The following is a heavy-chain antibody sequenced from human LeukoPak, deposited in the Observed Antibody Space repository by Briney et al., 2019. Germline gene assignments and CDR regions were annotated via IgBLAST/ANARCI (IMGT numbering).Heavy chain of an antibody. CDR3: ASRAVAGSSRSLY. D-gene: IGHD6-19*01. Sequence: PSETLSLTCAVYGGSFSGYYWSWIRQPPGKGLEWIGEINHSGSTNYNPSLKSRVTISVDTSKNQFSLKLSSVTAADTAVYYCASRAVAGSSRSLYWGQGTLVTVSS. J-gene: IGHJ4*02. CDR1: GGSFSGYY. V-gene: IGHV4-34*01. CDR2: INHSGST.